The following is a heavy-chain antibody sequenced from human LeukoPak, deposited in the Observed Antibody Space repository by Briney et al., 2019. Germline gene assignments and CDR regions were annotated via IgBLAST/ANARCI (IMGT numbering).Heavy chain of an antibody. Sequence: GGSLRLSCVASGFTFSSYGMHWVRQAPGKGLEWVALIWYDGSNKYYADSVKGRFTVSRDNSKNTLYLQMNSLRAEDTAVYYCARYSGSYSGFDYWGQGTLVTVSS. CDR1: GFTFSSYG. J-gene: IGHJ4*02. V-gene: IGHV3-33*08. D-gene: IGHD1-26*01. CDR3: ARYSGSYSGFDY. CDR2: IWYDGSNK.